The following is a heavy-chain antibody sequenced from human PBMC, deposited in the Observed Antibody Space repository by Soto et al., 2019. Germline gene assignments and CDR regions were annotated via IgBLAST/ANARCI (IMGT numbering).Heavy chain of an antibody. CDR2: INAGNGNT. D-gene: IGHD6-13*01. CDR3: ARDVPTRLAAAGPLAFDI. Sequence: ASVKVSCKASGYTFTSYYMHWVRQAPGQRLEWMGWINAGNGNTKYSQKFQGRVTITRDTSASTAYMELSSLRSEDTAVYYCARDVPTRLAAAGPLAFDIWGQGTMVTVSS. V-gene: IGHV1-3*01. CDR1: GYTFTSYY. J-gene: IGHJ3*02.